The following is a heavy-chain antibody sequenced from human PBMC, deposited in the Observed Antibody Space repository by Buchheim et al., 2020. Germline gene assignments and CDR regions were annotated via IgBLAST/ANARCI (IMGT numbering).Heavy chain of an antibody. V-gene: IGHV3-30*18. CDR2: ISYDGTNK. D-gene: IGHD3-22*01. CDR1: GFTFSNYG. CDR3: AKYYYDSSDYHGVPGN. J-gene: IGHJ4*02. Sequence: QVQLVESGGGVVQPGRSLRLSCAASGFTFSNYGMHWVRQAPGKGLEWVAVISYDGTNKYYADSVKGRFTIPRGSSKNTLYLQMNSLRVEDTAVYYCAKYYYDSSDYHGVPGNWGQGTL.